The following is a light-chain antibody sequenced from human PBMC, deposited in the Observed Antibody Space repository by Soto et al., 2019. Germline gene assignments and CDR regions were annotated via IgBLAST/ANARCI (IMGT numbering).Light chain of an antibody. CDR1: SSDVGGYNL. Sequence: QSSLTQPASVSGAPGPSITISCTGTSSDVGGYNLVSWYQQHPGKAPKLMIYEVSKRPSGVSNRFSGSKSGNTASLTISGLQAEDETDYYCCSYAGSSTPLIFGTGTKVTVL. CDR2: EVS. CDR3: CSYAGSSTPLI. J-gene: IGLJ1*01. V-gene: IGLV2-23*02.